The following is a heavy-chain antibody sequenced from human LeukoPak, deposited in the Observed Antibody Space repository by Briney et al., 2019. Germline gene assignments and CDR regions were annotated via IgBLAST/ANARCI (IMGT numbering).Heavy chain of an antibody. V-gene: IGHV1-69*06. CDR1: GGTFSSYA. CDR2: IIPIFGTA. D-gene: IGHD6-13*01. Sequence: ASVKVSCKASGGTFSSYAISWVRQAPGQGLEWMGGIIPIFGTANYAQKFQGRVTITADKSTSTAYMELSSLRSEDTAVYYCARGRPTTSIAAAGVNWFDPWGQGALVTVSS. J-gene: IGHJ5*02. CDR3: ARGRPTTSIAAAGVNWFDP.